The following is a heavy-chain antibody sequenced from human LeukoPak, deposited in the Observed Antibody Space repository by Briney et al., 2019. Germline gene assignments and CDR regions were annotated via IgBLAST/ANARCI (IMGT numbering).Heavy chain of an antibody. D-gene: IGHD6-19*01. V-gene: IGHV3-23*01. CDR3: AKDRDPLSSSGWPWAYFDY. Sequence: GGSLRLSCTASGFTFGDYAMSWVRQAPGKGLEWVISGSGANTYYADSVKGRVSISRDNSKNTVFLQMNSLRAEDTAVYYCAKDRDPLSSSGWPWAYFDYWGQGIMVIVSS. CDR1: GFTFGDYA. CDR2: SGSGANT. J-gene: IGHJ4*02.